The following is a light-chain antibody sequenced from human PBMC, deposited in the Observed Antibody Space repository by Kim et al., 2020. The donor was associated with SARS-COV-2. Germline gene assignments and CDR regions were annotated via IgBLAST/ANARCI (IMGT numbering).Light chain of an antibody. V-gene: IGKV2-28*01. J-gene: IGKJ4*01. CDR3: MQAVQSPLT. Sequence: EIVMTQSPVSLPVTPGEPASISCRSSRSLLYSNGYNYLDWYVQKPGQSPQLLIYLGSNRAPGVPDRFSGRGSGTGFTLRISRVEAEDVGVYYCMQAVQSPLTFGGGTKVDIK. CDR2: LGS. CDR1: RSLLYSNGYNY.